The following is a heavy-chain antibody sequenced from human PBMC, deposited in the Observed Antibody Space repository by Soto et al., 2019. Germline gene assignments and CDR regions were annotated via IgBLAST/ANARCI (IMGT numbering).Heavy chain of an antibody. CDR1: GGTFSSYS. J-gene: IGHJ4*02. CDR3: ARDGGRHSGGIDY. V-gene: IGHV1-69*01. D-gene: IGHD1-26*01. Sequence: QVQLVQSGAEVKKPGSSVKVSCKASGGTFSSYSINWVRQAPGQGLEWMGEIIPIFGTANYAQKFQGRVTIIADASTSTAYMELSSLRSEDTAVYYCARDGGRHSGGIDYWGQGTLVTVSS. CDR2: IIPIFGTA.